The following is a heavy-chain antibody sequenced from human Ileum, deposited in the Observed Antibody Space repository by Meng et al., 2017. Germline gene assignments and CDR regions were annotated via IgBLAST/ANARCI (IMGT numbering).Heavy chain of an antibody. Sequence: QVQRQESGPNLVKASETLSLTCSVSGASMSVVSYWSLVRQSPGKGLEWIGQIDHLGIAYYKPSLKSRVTMSIDQSKSQFSLRLTSVSAADTAVYYCARHGGYYQDFWGQGTLVTVSS. CDR1: GASMSVVSY. V-gene: IGHV4-4*02. CDR3: ARHGGYYQDF. CDR2: IDHLGIA. J-gene: IGHJ4*02. D-gene: IGHD4-23*01.